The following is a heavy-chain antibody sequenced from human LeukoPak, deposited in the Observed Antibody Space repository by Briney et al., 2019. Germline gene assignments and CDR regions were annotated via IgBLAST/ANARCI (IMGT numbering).Heavy chain of an antibody. J-gene: IGHJ5*02. Sequence: ASVKVSCKASGGTFSSYAISWVRQAPGQGLEWMGWISAYNGKTNYAQKFQGRVTMIIDTSTSTAYMELRSLRSDDTAVYYCARPGYCSSTSCENWFDPWGQGTLVTVSS. CDR2: ISAYNGKT. CDR1: GGTFSSYA. CDR3: ARPGYCSSTSCENWFDP. D-gene: IGHD2-2*03. V-gene: IGHV1-18*01.